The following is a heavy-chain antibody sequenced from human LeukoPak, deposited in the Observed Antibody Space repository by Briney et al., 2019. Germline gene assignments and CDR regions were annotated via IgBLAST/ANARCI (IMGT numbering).Heavy chain of an antibody. CDR2: ISSNGGST. CDR3: VKGYSSGWYY. CDR1: GFTFSSYA. D-gene: IGHD6-19*01. Sequence: GASLRLSCSASGFTFSSYAMHWVRQAPGKGLEYVSAISSNGGSTYYADSVKGRFTISRDNFKNTLYLQMSSLRAEDTAVYYCVKGYSSGWYYWGQGTLVTVSS. J-gene: IGHJ4*02. V-gene: IGHV3-64D*06.